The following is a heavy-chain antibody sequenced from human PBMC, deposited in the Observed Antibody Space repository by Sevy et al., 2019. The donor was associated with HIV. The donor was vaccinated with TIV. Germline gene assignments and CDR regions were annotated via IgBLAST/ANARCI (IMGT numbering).Heavy chain of an antibody. CDR1: GFTFSNYA. CDR2: ISGRDTGT. V-gene: IGHV3-23*01. CDR3: ARDHVKDGDLGDYYYFAMDV. J-gene: IGHJ6*02. Sequence: GGSLRLSCAVSGFTFSNYAMSWVRQAPGKGLEWVSAISGRDTGTFYAASVKGRFTISRDNSKNTLYLQMNSLRAEETAVYYCARDHVKDGDLGDYYYFAMDVWGQGTSVTVSS. D-gene: IGHD4-17*01.